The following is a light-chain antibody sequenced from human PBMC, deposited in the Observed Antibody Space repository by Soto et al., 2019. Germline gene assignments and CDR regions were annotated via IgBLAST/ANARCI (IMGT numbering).Light chain of an antibody. CDR3: LQDYNYPRT. J-gene: IGKJ1*01. Sequence: AIQMTQSPSSLSASVGDRVTITCRASQDIRNDLGWYQQKPGKAPELLIFAASSLQSGVPSRFSGSGSGTDFTLTISSLHPEDFATYYCLQDYNYPRTFGQGTKVDIK. V-gene: IGKV1-6*01. CDR1: QDIRND. CDR2: AAS.